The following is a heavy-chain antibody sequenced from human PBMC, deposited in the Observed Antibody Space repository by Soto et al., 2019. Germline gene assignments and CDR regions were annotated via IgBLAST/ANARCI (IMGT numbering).Heavy chain of an antibody. Sequence: QVFLVESGGGFVKPGGSLRLSCVGSGFTFSDHYMTWVRQAPGKGLEWVSSISSGDNFIYYAGSVKGRFSISRDNAKNSLSLQMNSLKAEDTVVYYCARGKDYFDNWGQGTLVTVSS. J-gene: IGHJ4*02. CDR2: ISSGDNFI. CDR1: GFTFSDHY. V-gene: IGHV3-11*01. CDR3: ARGKDYFDN.